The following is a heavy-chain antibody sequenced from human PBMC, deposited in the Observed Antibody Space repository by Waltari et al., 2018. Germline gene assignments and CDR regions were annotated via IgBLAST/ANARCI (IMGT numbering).Heavy chain of an antibody. D-gene: IGHD2-8*02. CDR1: GYSISSGYY. J-gene: IGHJ4*02. Sequence: QVQLQESGPGLVKPSETLSLTCAVSGYSISSGYYWGWIRQPPGKGLEWIGSIYHSGRTYYNPSLKSRVTISVDTSKNQFSLKLSSVTAADTAVYYCARVDTVFDYWGQGTLVTVSS. CDR3: ARVDTVFDY. V-gene: IGHV4-38-2*01. CDR2: IYHSGRT.